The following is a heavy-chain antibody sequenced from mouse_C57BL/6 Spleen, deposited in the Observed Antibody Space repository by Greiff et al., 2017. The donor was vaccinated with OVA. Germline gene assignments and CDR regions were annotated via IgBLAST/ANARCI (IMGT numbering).Heavy chain of an antibody. CDR3: ARSRPYFDV. CDR2: IDPSDSYT. CDR1: GYTFTSYW. J-gene: IGHJ1*03. Sequence: VQLQQPGAELVMPGASVKLSCKASGYTFTSYWMHWVKQRPGQGLEWIGEIDPSDSYTNYNQKFKGKSTLTVDKSSSTAYMQLSSLTSEDSAVYYCARSRPYFDVWGTGTTVTVSS. V-gene: IGHV1-69*01.